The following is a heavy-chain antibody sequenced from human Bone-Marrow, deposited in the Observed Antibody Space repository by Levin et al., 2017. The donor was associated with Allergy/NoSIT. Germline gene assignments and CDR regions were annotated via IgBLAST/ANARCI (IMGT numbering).Heavy chain of an antibody. CDR2: IGSRGGGT. CDR1: GFTFINYD. D-gene: IGHD5-24*01. Sequence: GESLKISCVVSGFTFINYDMIWVRQAPGKGLEWVSGIGSRGGGTYYADSVEGRFAISRDDSKSTLYLQMDSLRAEDTAIYYCAREPRWLQLGAQDFWGQGTLVTVSS. CDR3: AREPRWLQLGAQDF. J-gene: IGHJ4*02. V-gene: IGHV3-23*01.